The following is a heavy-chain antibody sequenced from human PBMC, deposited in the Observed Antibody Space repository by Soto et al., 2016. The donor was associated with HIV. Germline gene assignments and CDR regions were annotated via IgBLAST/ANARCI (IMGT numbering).Heavy chain of an antibody. CDR1: GFTFSNAW. CDR2: IKSNSDGGTT. CDR3: TTGFSRRWADY. J-gene: IGHJ4*02. V-gene: IGHV3-15*01. Sequence: EVQLVESGGGLVKPGESLRLSCTASGFTFSNAWMSWVRQPLGKGLEWVGRIKSNSDGGTTDYAGFVKGRFTISRDDSRNTLYVDINTLKSEDTGVYYCTTGFSRRWADYWGQGTLVTRLL. D-gene: IGHD3-16*01.